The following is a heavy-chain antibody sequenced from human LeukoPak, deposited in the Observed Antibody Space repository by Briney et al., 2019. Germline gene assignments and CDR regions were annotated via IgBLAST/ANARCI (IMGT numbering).Heavy chain of an antibody. J-gene: IGHJ4*02. CDR1: GYTFTSYG. V-gene: IGHV1-18*01. Sequence: ASVKVSCKASGYTFTSYGISWVRQAPGQGLEWMGWISAYNGNTNYAQKLQGRVTMTTDTSTSTVYMELWSLRSDDTAVYYCARDQGNTSPDFDYWGQGTLVTVSS. D-gene: IGHD4-23*01. CDR2: ISAYNGNT. CDR3: ARDQGNTSPDFDY.